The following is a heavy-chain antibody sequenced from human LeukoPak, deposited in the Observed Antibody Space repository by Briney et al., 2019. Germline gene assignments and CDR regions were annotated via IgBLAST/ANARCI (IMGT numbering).Heavy chain of an antibody. CDR3: AGGFTMVRGVNAFDI. CDR2: IYPGDSDT. J-gene: IGHJ3*02. Sequence: GESLKISCKGSGYSFTSYWIGWVRQMPGKGLEGRGIIYPGDSDTRYSPSFQGQVTISADKSISPAYLQWSSLKASDTAMYYCAGGFTMVRGVNAFDIWGQGTMVTVSS. D-gene: IGHD3-10*01. CDR1: GYSFTSYW. V-gene: IGHV5-51*01.